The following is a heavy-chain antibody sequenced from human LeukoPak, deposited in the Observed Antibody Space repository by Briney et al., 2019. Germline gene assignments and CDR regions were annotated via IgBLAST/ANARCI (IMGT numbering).Heavy chain of an antibody. CDR2: IYPGDSNT. CDR3: ARRGSLTSDAVDI. D-gene: IGHD3-9*01. Sequence: GESLKISCKASGYTFSNYWVGWGRQRPGKGLEWSGIIYPGDSNTRYSPSFEGQVLISADKSISTVYLHWGSLKASDTAMYFCARRGSLTSDAVDIWGQGTLVSV. CDR1: GYTFSNYW. V-gene: IGHV5-51*01. J-gene: IGHJ3*02.